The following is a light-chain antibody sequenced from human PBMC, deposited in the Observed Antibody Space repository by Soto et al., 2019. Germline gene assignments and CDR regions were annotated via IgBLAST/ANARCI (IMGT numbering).Light chain of an antibody. CDR2: GIS. Sequence: EIVMTQSPATLSVSPGARAPLSCTASHYIYSNVAWFQQRPGQAPRLLIYGISKRATDIPDRFSGSGSGTEFTLTISSLQPEDFATYYCQQHGQWPITFGQGTRLEIK. CDR1: HYIYSN. V-gene: IGKV3D-15*01. J-gene: IGKJ5*01. CDR3: QQHGQWPIT.